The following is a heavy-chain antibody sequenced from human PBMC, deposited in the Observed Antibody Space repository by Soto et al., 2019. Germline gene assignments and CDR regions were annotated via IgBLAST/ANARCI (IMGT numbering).Heavy chain of an antibody. CDR3: AKAYCGILTGYFGDC. Sequence: VQLLESGGGLVQPGGSLRLSCAASGFTFSNYAMSWVRQAPGKGLEWVSGMSNSGSRTYYADSVKGRFIISRDNSKNPMYLQINILRPEDTAVYYCAKAYCGILTGYFGDCWGQGTLVSVSS. CDR2: MSNSGSRT. CDR1: GFTFSNYA. D-gene: IGHD3-9*01. J-gene: IGHJ4*02. V-gene: IGHV3-23*01.